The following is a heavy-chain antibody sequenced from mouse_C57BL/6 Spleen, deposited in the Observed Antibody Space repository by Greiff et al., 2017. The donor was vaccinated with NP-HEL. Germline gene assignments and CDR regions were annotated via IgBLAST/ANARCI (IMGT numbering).Heavy chain of an antibody. D-gene: IGHD1-1*01. CDR2: IYPGSGST. V-gene: IGHV1-55*01. CDR1: GYTFTSYW. Sequence: QVQLQQSGAELVKPGASVKMSCKASGYTFTSYWITWVKQRPGQGLEWIGDIYPGSGSTNYNEKFKSKATLTVDTSSSTAYMQLSSLTSEDSAVYYCARPVVAPYYAMDYWGQGTSVTVSS. CDR3: ARPVVAPYYAMDY. J-gene: IGHJ4*01.